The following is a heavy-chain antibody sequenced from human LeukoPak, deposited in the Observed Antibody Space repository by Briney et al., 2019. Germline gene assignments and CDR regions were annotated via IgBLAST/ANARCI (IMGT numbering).Heavy chain of an antibody. V-gene: IGHV3-30*04. Sequence: GGSLRLSCAASGFTFSSYAMHWVRQAPGKGLEWVAVISYDGSNKYYADSVKGRFTISRDNSKNTLYLQMNSLRAEDTAVYYCARVRRGLSNYYDSSGYYHPGYYYYMDVWGKGTTVTISS. CDR1: GFTFSSYA. CDR3: ARVRRGLSNYYDSSGYYHPGYYYYMDV. J-gene: IGHJ6*03. D-gene: IGHD3-22*01. CDR2: ISYDGSNK.